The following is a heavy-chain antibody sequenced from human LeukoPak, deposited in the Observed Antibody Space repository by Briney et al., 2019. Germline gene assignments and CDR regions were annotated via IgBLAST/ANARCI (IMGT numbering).Heavy chain of an antibody. CDR1: GFTFSSYS. CDR3: AGEVVPAAIAFDP. V-gene: IGHV3-48*04. J-gene: IGHJ5*02. CDR2: VSSSSSTI. D-gene: IGHD2-2*02. Sequence: PGGSLRLSCAASGFTFSSYSMNWVRQAPGKGLEWVSYVSSSSSTIYYADSVKGRFTISRDNAKNSLYLQMNSLRAEDTAVYYCAGEVVPAAIAFDPWGQGTLVTVSS.